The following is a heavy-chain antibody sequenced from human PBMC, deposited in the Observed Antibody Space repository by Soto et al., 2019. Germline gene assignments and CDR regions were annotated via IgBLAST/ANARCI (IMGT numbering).Heavy chain of an antibody. CDR1: GYTFTGYC. CDR3: ARYCSSTSCDEYYYYYYGMDV. J-gene: IGHJ6*02. V-gene: IGHV1-2*02. Sequence: ASVKVSCKASGYTFTGYCMHWVRQAPGQGLEWMGWINPNSGGTNYAQKFQGRVTMTRDTSISTAYMELSRLRSDDTAVYYCARYCSSTSCDEYYYYYYGMDVWGQGTTVTVSS. CDR2: INPNSGGT. D-gene: IGHD2-2*01.